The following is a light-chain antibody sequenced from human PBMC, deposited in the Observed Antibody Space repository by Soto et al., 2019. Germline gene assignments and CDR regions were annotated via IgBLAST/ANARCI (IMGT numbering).Light chain of an antibody. CDR3: QQYNNWPYT. J-gene: IGKJ2*01. CDR2: GAS. Sequence: EIVMTQSPATLSVSPGERATLSCRASQSVSSNLAWYQQKPGQAPSLLIYGASTRATGIPARFSGSGSGTESTLTISSLQSEDFAVYYCQQYNNWPYTFGQGTKLEIK. V-gene: IGKV3-15*01. CDR1: QSVSSN.